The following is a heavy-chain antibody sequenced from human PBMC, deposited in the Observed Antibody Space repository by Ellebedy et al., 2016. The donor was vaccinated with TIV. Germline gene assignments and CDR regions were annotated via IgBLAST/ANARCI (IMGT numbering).Heavy chain of an antibody. CDR1: GFTFSSYG. Sequence: GGSLRLXCAASGFTFSSYGMHWVRQAPGKGLEWVSGISWNSGSIGYADSVKGRFTISRDNAKNSLYLQMNSLRAEDTAVYYCAALPEPMSYGMDVWGQGTTVTVSS. CDR3: AALPEPMSYGMDV. V-gene: IGHV3-9*01. J-gene: IGHJ6*02. D-gene: IGHD1-14*01. CDR2: ISWNSGSI.